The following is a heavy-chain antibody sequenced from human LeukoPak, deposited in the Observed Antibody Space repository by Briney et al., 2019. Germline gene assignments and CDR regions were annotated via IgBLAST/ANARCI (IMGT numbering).Heavy chain of an antibody. CDR1: GGSISSGTYY. J-gene: IGHJ4*02. CDR2: IYTSGST. V-gene: IGHV4-61*02. Sequence: PSETLSLTCTVSGGSISSGTYYWSWIRRPAGKGLEWIGRIYTSGSTNYNPSLKSRVTISVDTSKNQFSLKLSSVTAADTAVYYCARVYYDSSGYSDYFGYWGQGTLVTVSS. D-gene: IGHD3-22*01. CDR3: ARVYYDSSGYSDYFGY.